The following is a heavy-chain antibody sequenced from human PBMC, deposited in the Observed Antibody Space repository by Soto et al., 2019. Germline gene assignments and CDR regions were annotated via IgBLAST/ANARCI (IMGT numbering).Heavy chain of an antibody. D-gene: IGHD3-10*01. Sequence: QVQLVESGGGVVQPGRSLRLSCAASGFTFSSYGMHWVRQAPGKGLEWVAVISYDGSNKYYADSVKGRFTISRDNSKNTLYLQMNSRRAEDTAVYYCAKEFSGGPGSYYYYGMDVWGQGTTVTVSS. J-gene: IGHJ6*02. CDR1: GFTFSSYG. CDR2: ISYDGSNK. V-gene: IGHV3-30*18. CDR3: AKEFSGGPGSYYYYGMDV.